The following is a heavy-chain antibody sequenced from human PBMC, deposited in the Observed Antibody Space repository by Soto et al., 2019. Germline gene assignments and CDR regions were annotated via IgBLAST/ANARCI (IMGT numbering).Heavy chain of an antibody. CDR3: ATSQKGYNWNYFDH. V-gene: IGHV4-39*01. D-gene: IGHD1-20*01. Sequence: SETLSLTCAVSGASISGSYYYWAWLRQSPGKGPEWIGIVFYTDFTSYNPSLESRVSVSVDTSKSQFSLKLSAVTAADTAVYYCATSQKGYNWNYFDHWGQGALVTVSS. J-gene: IGHJ4*02. CDR2: VFYTDFT. CDR1: GASISGSYYY.